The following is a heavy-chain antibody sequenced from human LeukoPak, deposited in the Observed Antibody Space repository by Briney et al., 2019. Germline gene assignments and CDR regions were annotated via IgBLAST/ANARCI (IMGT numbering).Heavy chain of an antibody. V-gene: IGHV3-11*06. CDR2: ISSSSSYT. J-gene: IGHJ4*02. CDR1: GFTFSDYY. D-gene: IGHD2-2*01. Sequence: KAGGSLRLSCAAPGFTFSDYYMSWIRQAPGKGLEWVSCISSSSSYTNYADSVKGRFTISRDNAKNSLYLQMNSLRAEDTAVYYCARFTPAMSFDYWGQGTLVTVSS. CDR3: ARFTPAMSFDY.